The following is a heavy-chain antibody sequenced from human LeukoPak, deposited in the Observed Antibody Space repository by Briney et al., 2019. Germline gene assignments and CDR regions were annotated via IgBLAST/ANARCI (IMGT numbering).Heavy chain of an antibody. CDR1: GGSISSSSYY. V-gene: IGHV4-39*07. CDR2: IYYSGST. CDR3: ARGGDSQWLSSNWFDP. Sequence: PSETLSLTCTVSGGSISSSSYYWGWIRQPPGKGLEWIGSIYYSGSTYYNPSLKSRVTISVDTSKNQFSLKLSSVTAADTAVYYCARGGDSQWLSSNWFDPWGQGTLVTVSS. J-gene: IGHJ5*02. D-gene: IGHD6-19*01.